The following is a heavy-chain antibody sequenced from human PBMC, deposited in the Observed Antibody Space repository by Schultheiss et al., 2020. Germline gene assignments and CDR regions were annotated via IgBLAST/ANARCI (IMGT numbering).Heavy chain of an antibody. J-gene: IGHJ6*02. V-gene: IGHV4-39*02. CDR3: ARDRLVRIPAALTYYYYGLDV. D-gene: IGHD2-2*01. CDR2: IYYSGST. Sequence: SQTLSLTCTVSGGSISSSSYYWGWIRQPPEKGLEWIGSIYYSGSTYYNPSLKSRLTISVDTSKNQFSLKLSSVTAADTAVYYCARDRLVRIPAALTYYYYGLDVWGLGTTVTVSS. CDR1: GGSISSSSYY.